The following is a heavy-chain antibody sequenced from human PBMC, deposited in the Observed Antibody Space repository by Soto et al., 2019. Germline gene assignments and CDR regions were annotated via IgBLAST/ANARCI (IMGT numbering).Heavy chain of an antibody. J-gene: IGHJ4*02. V-gene: IGHV3-53*01. Sequence: PGGSLRLSCAASGFIVSDNYINWVRQAPGKGLEWVSVTYTGGYTYYADSVKGRFTISRDNSKNTLCLQVNSLRAEDTAVYYCAREVSGTSFDYWGQGTLVTVSS. CDR2: TYTGGYT. CDR1: GFIVSDNY. CDR3: AREVSGTSFDY. D-gene: IGHD1-7*01.